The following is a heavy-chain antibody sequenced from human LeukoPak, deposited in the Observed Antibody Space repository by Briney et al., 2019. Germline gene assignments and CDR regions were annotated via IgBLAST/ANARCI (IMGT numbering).Heavy chain of an antibody. V-gene: IGHV3-43*01. CDR2: ISWDGGST. D-gene: IGHD6-13*01. CDR1: GFTFDDYT. CDR3: AKDRGIAAAGGTYYFDY. Sequence: GGSLRLSCAASGFTFDDYTMHWVRQAPGKGLEWVSLISWDGGSTYYADSVKGRFTISRDNSKNSLYLQMNSLRTKDTALYYCAKDRGIAAAGGTYYFDYWGQGTLVTVSS. J-gene: IGHJ4*02.